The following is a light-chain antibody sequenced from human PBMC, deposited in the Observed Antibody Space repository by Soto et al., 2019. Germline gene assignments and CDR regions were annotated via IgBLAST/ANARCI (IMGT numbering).Light chain of an antibody. CDR1: QSIDTY. V-gene: IGKV1-39*01. CDR3: QQSCSTPLT. Sequence: DIQMTQSPSSLSASVGDRVTIPCRASQSIDTYLNWYQQKPGKAPKLLIYAASSLQSGVPSRFSGSGSGTDFTLTISNLQPEDFATYFCQQSCSTPLTFGGGTKVDI. CDR2: AAS. J-gene: IGKJ4*01.